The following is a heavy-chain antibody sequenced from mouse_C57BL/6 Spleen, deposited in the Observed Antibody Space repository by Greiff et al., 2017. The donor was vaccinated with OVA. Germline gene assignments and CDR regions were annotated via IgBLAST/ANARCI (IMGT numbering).Heavy chain of an antibody. CDR2: IDPSDSYT. CDR1: GYTFTSYW. D-gene: IGHD2-3*01. J-gene: IGHJ2*01. Sequence: QVQLQQPGAELVKPGASVKLSCKASGYTFTSYWMQWVKQRPGQGLEWIGEIDPSDSYTNYNQKFKGKATLTVDTSSSTAYMQLSSLTSEDSAVYYCARGCLLRDYWGQGTTLTVSS. CDR3: ARGCLLRDY. V-gene: IGHV1-50*01.